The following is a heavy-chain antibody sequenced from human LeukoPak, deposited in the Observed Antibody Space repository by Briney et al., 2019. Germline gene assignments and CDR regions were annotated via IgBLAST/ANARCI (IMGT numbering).Heavy chain of an antibody. V-gene: IGHV1-2*02. CDR3: ARDYYDSSGYYFDY. Sequence: ASVKVSCKASEYTFTDYYIHWVRQAPGQGLEWMGWINPNSGGTNYAQKFQGRVTMTRDTSISTAYMELSRLRSDDTAVYYCARDYYDSSGYYFDYWGQGTLVTVSS. D-gene: IGHD3-22*01. CDR2: INPNSGGT. J-gene: IGHJ4*02. CDR1: EYTFTDYY.